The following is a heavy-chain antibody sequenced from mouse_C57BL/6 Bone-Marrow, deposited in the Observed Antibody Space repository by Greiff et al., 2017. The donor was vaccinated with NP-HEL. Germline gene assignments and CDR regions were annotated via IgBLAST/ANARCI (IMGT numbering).Heavy chain of an antibody. CDR1: GYTFTSYW. J-gene: IGHJ4*01. D-gene: IGHD1-1*01. Sequence: VQLKQPGAELVKPGASVKLSCKASGYTFTSYWMHWVKQRPGQGLEWIGMIHPNSGSTNYNEKFKSKATLTVDKSSSTAYMQLSSLTSEDSAVYYCARSLLLRGAMDYWGQGTSVTVSS. CDR2: IHPNSGST. V-gene: IGHV1-64*01. CDR3: ARSLLLRGAMDY.